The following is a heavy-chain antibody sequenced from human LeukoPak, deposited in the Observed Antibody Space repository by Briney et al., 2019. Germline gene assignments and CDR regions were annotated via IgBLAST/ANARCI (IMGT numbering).Heavy chain of an antibody. CDR3: ARDGHYGGNSEYYYYYYGMDV. J-gene: IGHJ6*02. CDR1: GYTFTGYY. CDR2: INPNSGGT. Sequence: ASVKVSCKASGYTFTGYYMHWVRQAPGQGLEWMGWINPNSGGTNYAQKFQRRVTMTRDTSISTAYMELGRLRSDDTAVYYCARDGHYGGNSEYYYYYYGMDVWGQGTTVTVSS. D-gene: IGHD4-23*01. V-gene: IGHV1-2*02.